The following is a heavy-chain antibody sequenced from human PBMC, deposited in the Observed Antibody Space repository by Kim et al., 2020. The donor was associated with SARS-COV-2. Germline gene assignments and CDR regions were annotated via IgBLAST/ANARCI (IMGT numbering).Heavy chain of an antibody. CDR1: GFTFSSYS. CDR2: ISSSSSYI. D-gene: IGHD5-12*01. J-gene: IGHJ4*02. Sequence: GGSLRLSCAASGFTFSSYSMNWVRQAPGKGLEWVSSISSSSSYIYYADSVKGRFTISRDNAKNSLYLQMNSLRAEDTAVYYFARAGGRVATTYYFDYWGQGTLVTVSS. V-gene: IGHV3-21*01. CDR3: ARAGGRVATTYYFDY.